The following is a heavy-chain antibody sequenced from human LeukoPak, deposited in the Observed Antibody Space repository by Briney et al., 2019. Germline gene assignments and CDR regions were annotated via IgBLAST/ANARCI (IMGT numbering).Heavy chain of an antibody. V-gene: IGHV4-4*07. J-gene: IGHJ4*02. CDR2: IYTSGNT. D-gene: IGHD3-3*01. Sequence: PSETLSLTCTVSGGSITTDSWGWIRQPAGKGLEWIGRIYTSGNTNYNPSLRSRVTILVDKSKNQFSLKLRSITAADTAVYYCAGGSFDFWSGYYPYWGQGTLVTVSA. CDR3: AGGSFDFWSGYYPY. CDR1: GGSITTDS.